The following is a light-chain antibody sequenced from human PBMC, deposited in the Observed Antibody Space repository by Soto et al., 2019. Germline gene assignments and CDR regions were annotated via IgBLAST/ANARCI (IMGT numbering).Light chain of an antibody. V-gene: IGKV1-5*03. J-gene: IGKJ5*01. CDR2: KAS. Sequence: GDRVTISCRASQSITGWLAWFQQKPGKAPKLLISKASKLESGVPSRFSGSGSGTDFTLTISGLQPDDFATYYCQQTYNTPITFGQGTRLEIK. CDR3: QQTYNTPIT. CDR1: QSITGW.